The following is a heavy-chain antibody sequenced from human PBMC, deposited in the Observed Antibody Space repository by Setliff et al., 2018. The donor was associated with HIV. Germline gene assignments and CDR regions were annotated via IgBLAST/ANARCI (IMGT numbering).Heavy chain of an antibody. CDR3: AKRTFGSGRLDP. CDR2: IYTSGST. V-gene: IGHV4-4*08. D-gene: IGHD3-16*01. CDR1: GGSISSYY. J-gene: IGHJ5*02. Sequence: TLSLTCTVSGGSISSYYWSWIRQPPGKGLEWIGYIYTSGSTNYNPSLKSRVTISVDTSKNQFSLNLNSVTATDTAVYYCAKRTFGSGRLDPWGQGTLVTVSS.